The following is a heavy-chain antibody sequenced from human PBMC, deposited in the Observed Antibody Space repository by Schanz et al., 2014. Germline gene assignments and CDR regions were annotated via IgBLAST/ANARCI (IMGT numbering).Heavy chain of an antibody. V-gene: IGHV3-30*19. D-gene: IGHD3-3*01. Sequence: QAELVESGGGVVQPGGSLRLSCEASGFIFSNHGMNWVRQAPGKGLEWVAFISYDGNNQYYADSVKGRFTISRDNSKNTLYLQMNSLRAEDTAVYYCARPIYDLWSGSFDYWGQGTLVTVSS. CDR1: GFIFSNHG. J-gene: IGHJ4*02. CDR3: ARPIYDLWSGSFDY. CDR2: ISYDGNNQ.